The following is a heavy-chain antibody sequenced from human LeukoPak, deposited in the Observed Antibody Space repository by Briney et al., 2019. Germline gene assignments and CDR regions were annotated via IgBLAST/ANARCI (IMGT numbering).Heavy chain of an antibody. D-gene: IGHD3-3*01. J-gene: IGHJ4*02. CDR2: IYYSGST. CDR1: GGSMNNYY. V-gene: IGHV4-59*01. Sequence: SETLSLTCTVSGGSMNNYYWSWIRQTPGKGLEWIGYIYYSGSTNYNPSLQGRVIISVDTSKNQFSLKMTSVTAADTAVYYCARVAETIFGVVDYWGQGTLVTVSS. CDR3: ARVAETIFGVVDY.